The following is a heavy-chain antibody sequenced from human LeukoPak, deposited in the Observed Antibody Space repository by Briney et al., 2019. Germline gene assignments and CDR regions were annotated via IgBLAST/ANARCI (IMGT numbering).Heavy chain of an antibody. V-gene: IGHV3-11*01. CDR3: ARMGDYSEFDP. D-gene: IGHD3-16*01. CDR1: GFIFGDYY. CDR2: IGSYSSLI. Sequence: GGSLRLSCAASGFIFGDYYMSWIRQAPGKGLEWVSYIGSYSSLIYYADSVQGRFAISRENAKNLLHLEMNSLRAEDTAVYYCARMGDYSEFDPWGQGTLVTVSS. J-gene: IGHJ5*02.